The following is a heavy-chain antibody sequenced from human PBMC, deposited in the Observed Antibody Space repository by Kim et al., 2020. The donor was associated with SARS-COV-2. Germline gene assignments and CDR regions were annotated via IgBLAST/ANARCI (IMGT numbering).Heavy chain of an antibody. CDR2: IYYSGST. J-gene: IGHJ6*02. V-gene: IGHV4-31*03. CDR3: ARAHRTIFGLVEYMDV. CDR1: GGSIRRGVNE. Sequence: TLSLTCTVSGGSIRRGVNEGRMKGQHPGKGLEWIGYIYYSGSTYYNPSLKSRVTISVDTSKNQFSLKLSSVTAADTAVYYCARAHRTIFGLVEYMDVWGQGTTLTVSS. D-gene: IGHD3-3*01.